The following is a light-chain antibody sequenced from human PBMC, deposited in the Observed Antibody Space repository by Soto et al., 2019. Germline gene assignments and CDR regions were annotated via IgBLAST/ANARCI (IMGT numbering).Light chain of an antibody. J-gene: IGLJ1*01. CDR1: SSDVGGYNY. V-gene: IGLV2-8*01. CDR3: TSYAGGNIV. CDR2: EVN. Sequence: QSALTQPPSASGSPGQSVTISCTGTSSDVGGYNYVSWYQQCPGKVPKLVVYEVNRRPSGVPDRFPGSKSSHTATLPVSGLQAEDEADYYCTSYAGGNIVFGTGTKRTVL.